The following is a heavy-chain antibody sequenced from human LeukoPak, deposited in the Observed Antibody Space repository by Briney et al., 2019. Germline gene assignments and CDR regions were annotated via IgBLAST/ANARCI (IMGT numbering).Heavy chain of an antibody. Sequence: PSETLSLTCTVSGGSISSYYWSWIRQPPGKGLEWIGYIYYSGSTNYNPSLKSRVTISVGTSKNQFSLKLSSVTAADTAVYYCARVYYYDSSGYYSDAFDIWGQGTMVTVSS. D-gene: IGHD3-22*01. CDR3: ARVYYYDSSGYYSDAFDI. J-gene: IGHJ3*02. V-gene: IGHV4-59*01. CDR1: GGSISSYY. CDR2: IYYSGST.